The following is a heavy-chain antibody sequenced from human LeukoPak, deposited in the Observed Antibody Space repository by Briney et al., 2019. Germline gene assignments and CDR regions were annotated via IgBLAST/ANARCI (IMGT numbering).Heavy chain of an antibody. CDR2: IYSCGDT. J-gene: IGHJ3*02. V-gene: IGHV4-31*03. Sequence: SETLSLTCTVSGVSITSGTYDWPWIRHHPGKGREWIAYIYSCGDTQYNPSLRSRVTMSVATSKSQFSLKLSSVTAADTAVYFCARSRGTISRADVFDIWGQGTLVTVSS. CDR1: GVSITSGTYD. CDR3: ARSRGTISRADVFDI. D-gene: IGHD1-1*01.